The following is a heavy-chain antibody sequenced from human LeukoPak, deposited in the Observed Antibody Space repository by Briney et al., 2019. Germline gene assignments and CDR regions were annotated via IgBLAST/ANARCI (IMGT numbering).Heavy chain of an antibody. D-gene: IGHD3-3*01. CDR1: GGSISSGGYS. CDR2: IYHSGST. V-gene: IGHV4-30-2*01. Sequence: PSQTLSLTCAVSGGSISSGGYSWSWIRQPPGKGLEWIGYIYHSGSTYYNPSLKSRVTISVDRSKNQFSLKLSSVTAADTAVYYCARGAIPHLRFLEWLLGDYFDYWGQGTLVTVSS. CDR3: ARGAIPHLRFLEWLLGDYFDY. J-gene: IGHJ4*02.